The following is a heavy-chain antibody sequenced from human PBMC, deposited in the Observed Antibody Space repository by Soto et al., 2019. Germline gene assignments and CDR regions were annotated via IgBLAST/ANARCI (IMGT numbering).Heavy chain of an antibody. CDR1: GFTFSNYA. CDR2: ISGSGGST. V-gene: IGHV3-23*01. CDR3: AKDVRTDSSSWVLYFDS. D-gene: IGHD6-13*01. Sequence: HPGGSLTLSCAASGFTFSNYALSWVRQVPGKGLEWVSAISGSGGSTYYADSVKGRFTISRDNSKNTLYLQMNSLRAEDTAVYYCAKDVRTDSSSWVLYFDSWGQGTLVTVSS. J-gene: IGHJ4*02.